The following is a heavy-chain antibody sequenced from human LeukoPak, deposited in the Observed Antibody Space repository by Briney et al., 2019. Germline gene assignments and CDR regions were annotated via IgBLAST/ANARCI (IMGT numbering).Heavy chain of an antibody. J-gene: IGHJ4*02. CDR1: GFTFSSYR. D-gene: IGHD2-2*01. CDR3: ARASTLDY. V-gene: IGHV3-7*01. Sequence: GGPLRLSCAASGFTFSSYRMSWLRQAPGKGLEWVANIKQDGSEKYYVDSVKGRFTISRDNAKNSLYLQMNSLRAEATAVYSCARASTLDYWGQGTLVTVSS. CDR2: IKQDGSEK.